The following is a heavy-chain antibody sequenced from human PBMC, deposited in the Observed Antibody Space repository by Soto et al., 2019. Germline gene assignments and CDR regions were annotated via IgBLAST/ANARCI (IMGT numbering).Heavy chain of an antibody. CDR2: IAFNSGNT. Sequence: LRLSCAASGFTFDDYAMHWVRQAPGKGLEWVSGIAFNSGNTAYADSVKGRFTISRDNAKNSLYLQMNSLRAEDTALYYCAKDLRTSWIFGNFDSWGQGTLVPVSS. CDR3: AKDLRTSWIFGNFDS. D-gene: IGHD3-3*01. V-gene: IGHV3-9*01. CDR1: GFTFDDYA. J-gene: IGHJ4*02.